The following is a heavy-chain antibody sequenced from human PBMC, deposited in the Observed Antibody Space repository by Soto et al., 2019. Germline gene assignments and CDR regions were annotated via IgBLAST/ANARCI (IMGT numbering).Heavy chain of an antibody. J-gene: IGHJ5*02. CDR2: IIPILGIA. V-gene: IGHV1-69*04. Sequence: SVKVSCKASGGTFSIYTISWVRQAPGQGLEWMGRIIPILGIANYAQKFQGRVTITADKSTSTAYMELSSLRSEDTAVYYCAKDRAAGINWFDPWGQGTLVTVSS. CDR3: AKDRAAGINWFDP. D-gene: IGHD6-13*01. CDR1: GGTFSIYT.